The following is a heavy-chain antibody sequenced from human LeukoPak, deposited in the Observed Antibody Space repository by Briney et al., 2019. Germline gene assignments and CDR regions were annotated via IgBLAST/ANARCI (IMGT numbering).Heavy chain of an antibody. CDR2: ISGSGGST. V-gene: IGHV3-23*01. CDR3: AKAPVTTCRGAYCYPFDY. D-gene: IGHD2-21*01. J-gene: IGHJ4*02. CDR1: GFTFSSYG. Sequence: GGSLRLSCAASGFTFSSYGMNWVRQAPGKGLEWVSAISGSGGSTYYADSVKGRFTISRDNSKNTLYLQMNRLRPEDAAVYYCAKAPVTTCRGAYCYPFDYWGQGTLVTVSS.